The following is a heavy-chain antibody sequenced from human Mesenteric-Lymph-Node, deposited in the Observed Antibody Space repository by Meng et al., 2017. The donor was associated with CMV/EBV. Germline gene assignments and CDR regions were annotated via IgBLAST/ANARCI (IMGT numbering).Heavy chain of an antibody. CDR2: INPNGGGT. Sequence: ASVKVSCKASGYTFSSYYMHWVRQAPGQGVEWMGVINPNGGGTTYAQKLQGRVSLTRDTSTSTVYMELSSLRSEDTAVYYCGRVELVGDYFEYWGQGTLVTVSS. D-gene: IGHD2-15*01. CDR1: GYTFSSYY. V-gene: IGHV1-46*01. J-gene: IGHJ4*02. CDR3: GRVELVGDYFEY.